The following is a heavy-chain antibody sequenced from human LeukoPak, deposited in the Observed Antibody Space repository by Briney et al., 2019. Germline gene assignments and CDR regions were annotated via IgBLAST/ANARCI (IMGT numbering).Heavy chain of an antibody. Sequence: SQTLSLTCAVSGGSISSGGYSWSWIRQPPGKGLEWIGYIYYSGSTNYNPSLKSRVTISVDTSKNQFSLKLSSVTAADTAVYYCARMGFYDYVWGSYLDWSQGTLVTVSS. CDR1: GGSISSGGYS. J-gene: IGHJ4*02. CDR3: ARMGFYDYVWGSYLD. D-gene: IGHD3-16*01. CDR2: IYYSGST. V-gene: IGHV4-61*08.